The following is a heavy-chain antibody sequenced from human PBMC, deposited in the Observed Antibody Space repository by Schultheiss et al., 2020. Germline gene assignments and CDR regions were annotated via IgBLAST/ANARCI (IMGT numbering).Heavy chain of an antibody. CDR3: VRSTAMGYFN. CDR2: IYYSGST. D-gene: IGHD5-18*01. CDR1: GGSIGSSNYY. Sequence: GSLRLSCTVSGGSIGSSNYYWGWIRQPPGKGLEWIGSIYYSGSTYYNPSLKSRVTISVDTSKNQFSLKLSSVTAADTAVYYCVRSTAMGYFNWGQGTLVTVSS. J-gene: IGHJ4*02. V-gene: IGHV4-39*07.